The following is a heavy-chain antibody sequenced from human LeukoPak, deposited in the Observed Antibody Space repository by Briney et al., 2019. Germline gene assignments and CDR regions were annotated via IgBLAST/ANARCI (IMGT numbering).Heavy chain of an antibody. J-gene: IGHJ3*02. D-gene: IGHD4-17*01. CDR1: GGSISTNY. Sequence: SETLSLTCTVSGGSISTNYWSWIRQPPGKGLEWIGHIYNSGSTNYSPSLQSRVNIALDTSKNHFSLKLSSVTAADTAVYYCARYLNYADYTAAFDIWGQGTVVTVSS. CDR3: ARYLNYADYTAAFDI. CDR2: IYNSGST. V-gene: IGHV4-59*08.